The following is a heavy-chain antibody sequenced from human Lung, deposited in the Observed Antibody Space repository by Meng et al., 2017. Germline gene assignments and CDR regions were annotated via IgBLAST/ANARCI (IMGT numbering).Heavy chain of an antibody. CDR3: TNDRLNH. D-gene: IGHD1-1*01. V-gene: IGHV3-74*01. CDR1: GFTFTDHW. J-gene: IGHJ1*01. CDR2: INRNGTKP. Sequence: EVQFVGAGGGLGPPGGSLRLSCAASGFTFTDHWMHWVRQGPGKGLVWVSRINRNGTKPTYADSVKGRFTISRDNAKNTLYLQMNNLRAEDTAFYYCTNDRLNHWGQGALVIVSS.